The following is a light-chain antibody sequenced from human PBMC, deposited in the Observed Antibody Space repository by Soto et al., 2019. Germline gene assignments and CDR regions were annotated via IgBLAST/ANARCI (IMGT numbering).Light chain of an antibody. CDR2: ANN. V-gene: IGLV1-40*01. Sequence: QSVLTQPPSVSGAPGQRVTISCTGNSSNIGSPFDVHWYQHLPGTATRLLIYANNNRPSGVPDRFSGSKSGTSASLAITGLQGDDEADYYCQSFDSRLSAPVFGGGTKVTVL. CDR1: SSNIGSPFD. J-gene: IGLJ2*01. CDR3: QSFDSRLSAPV.